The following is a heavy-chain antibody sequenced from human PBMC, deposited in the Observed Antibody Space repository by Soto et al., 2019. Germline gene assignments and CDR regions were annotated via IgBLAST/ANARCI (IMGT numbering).Heavy chain of an antibody. Sequence: GGSLRLSCAASGFTFSSYGMHWVRQAPGKGLEWVAVISYDGSNKYYADSVKGRFTISRDNSKNTLYLQMNSLRAEDTAVYYCARDINEYYYGSVLDYDAFDIWGQGTMVTVSS. V-gene: IGHV3-30*03. CDR3: ARDINEYYYGSVLDYDAFDI. CDR1: GFTFSSYG. D-gene: IGHD3-10*01. J-gene: IGHJ3*02. CDR2: ISYDGSNK.